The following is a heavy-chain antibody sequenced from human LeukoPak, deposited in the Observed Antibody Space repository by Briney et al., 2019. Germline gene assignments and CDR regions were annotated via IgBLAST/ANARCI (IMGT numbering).Heavy chain of an antibody. D-gene: IGHD5-18*01. CDR1: GFTFSHYA. Sequence: GGSLRLFCVTSGFTFSHYAMHWVRQAPGKGLEWVAVISDDGSNKYYADSVKGRFTISRDNSKNTLYLQINSLRAEDTAMYYCARVPDNSYGSSFDYWGQGTLVTVSS. J-gene: IGHJ4*02. CDR3: ARVPDNSYGSSFDY. V-gene: IGHV3-30*04. CDR2: ISDDGSNK.